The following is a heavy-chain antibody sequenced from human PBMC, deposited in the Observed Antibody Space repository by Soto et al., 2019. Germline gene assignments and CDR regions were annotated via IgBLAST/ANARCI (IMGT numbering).Heavy chain of an antibody. J-gene: IGHJ5*02. CDR1: GASVSNGY. CDR3: ARSYYDSTGFAVDP. D-gene: IGHD3-22*01. CDR2: MYFGGSF. V-gene: IGHV4-59*02. Sequence: QMQLQASGPGLVKPSETLSLTCNVSGASVSNGYWSWIRQPPGKGLEWIGFMYFGGSFNYNPSLTSRATISVETSKNQFSMKLTSVTASDTAVYYCARSYYDSTGFAVDPWGQGTVVTVSS.